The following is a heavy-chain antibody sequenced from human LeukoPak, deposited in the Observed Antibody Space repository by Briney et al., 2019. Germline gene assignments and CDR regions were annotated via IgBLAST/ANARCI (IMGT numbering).Heavy chain of an antibody. D-gene: IGHD6-19*01. J-gene: IGHJ4*02. CDR3: AKYGGSGWVIDY. CDR1: GGSIRNNY. V-gene: IGHV4-59*08. CDR2: IYYTGGT. Sequence: PSETLSLTCTVSGGSIRNNYWTSVRQPPGKGLEYIGYIYYTGGTNYNPSLKSRVTISVDTSKNQFSLKLNSVTAADTAVYFCAKYGGSGWVIDYWGQGTLVTVSS.